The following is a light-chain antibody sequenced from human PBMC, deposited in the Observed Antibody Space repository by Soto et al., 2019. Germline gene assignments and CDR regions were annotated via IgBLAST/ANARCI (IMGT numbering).Light chain of an antibody. V-gene: IGKV1-6*01. CDR1: QSISTY. J-gene: IGKJ1*01. CDR2: GAS. Sequence: IQMTQSPSSLSASLGDRVTITCRASQSISTYLHWYQQKPGKAPKLLIYGASSLQGGVSSRFSGSGFGADFTLTISSLQPEDSATYYCLQDYTYFWMFGQGTKVDI. CDR3: LQDYTYFWM.